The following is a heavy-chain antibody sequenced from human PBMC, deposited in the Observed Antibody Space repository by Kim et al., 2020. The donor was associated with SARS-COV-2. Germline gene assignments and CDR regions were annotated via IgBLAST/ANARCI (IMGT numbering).Heavy chain of an antibody. D-gene: IGHD3-10*01. CDR3: ARASPGRYYYGSGPWDY. V-gene: IGHV4-34*01. Sequence: SETLSLTCAVYGGSFSGYYWSWIRQPPGKGLEWIGEINHGGSTNYNPSLKSRVTISVDTSKNQFSLKLSSVTAADTAVYYCARASPGRYYYGSGPWDYWGQGTLVTVSS. J-gene: IGHJ4*02. CDR2: INHGGST. CDR1: GGSFSGYY.